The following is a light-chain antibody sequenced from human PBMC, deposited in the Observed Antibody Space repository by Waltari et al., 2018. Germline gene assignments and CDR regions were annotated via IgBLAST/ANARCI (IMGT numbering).Light chain of an antibody. Sequence: QSALTQPASVSGSPGQSITISCPGPSRDVGGYTYVSWYQQYPGKAPKLMIYDVSNRPSGVSNRFSGSKSGNTASLTISGLQADDEADYYCCSYAGSYTYVFGSGTKVTVL. J-gene: IGLJ1*01. CDR1: SRDVGGYTY. V-gene: IGLV2-14*01. CDR3: CSYAGSYTYV. CDR2: DVS.